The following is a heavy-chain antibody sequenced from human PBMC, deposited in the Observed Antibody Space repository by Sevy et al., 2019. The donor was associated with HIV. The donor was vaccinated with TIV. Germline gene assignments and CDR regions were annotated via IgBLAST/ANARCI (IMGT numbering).Heavy chain of an antibody. CDR3: ASPRTKGFDP. V-gene: IGHV3-33*01. J-gene: IGHJ5*02. CDR2: IWNDITNK. Sequence: GESLKISCVASGFTFSNYGMHWVRQAPGKGLEWVATIWNDITNKYYADSAKGRFTISRDNSKNTLYLQMNSLGAEDTAVYYCASPRTKGFDPWGQGTLVTVSS. D-gene: IGHD2-8*01. CDR1: GFTFSNYG.